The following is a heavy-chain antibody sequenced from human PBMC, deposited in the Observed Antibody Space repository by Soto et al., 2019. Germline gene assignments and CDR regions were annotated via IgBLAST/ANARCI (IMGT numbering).Heavy chain of an antibody. CDR2: ISAYNGNT. Sequence: ASVKVSCKASGYTFTSYGISWVRQAPGQGLEWMGWISAYNGNTNYAQKLQGRVTMTTDTSTSTAYMELRSLRSDDTAVYYCARDRVDILTGYYLFDYWGQGTLVTVS. J-gene: IGHJ4*02. CDR1: GYTFTSYG. D-gene: IGHD3-9*01. CDR3: ARDRVDILTGYYLFDY. V-gene: IGHV1-18*01.